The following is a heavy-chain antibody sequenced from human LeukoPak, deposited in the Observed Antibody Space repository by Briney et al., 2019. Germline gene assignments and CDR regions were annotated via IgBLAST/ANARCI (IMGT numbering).Heavy chain of an antibody. V-gene: IGHV3-30*18. Sequence: GGSLRLSCAASGFTFSSYSMNWVRQAPGKGLEWVAVISYDGSNKYYADSVKGRFTISRDNSKNTLCLQMNSLRAEDTAVYYCAKEARITIFGVVITPPHFDYWGQGTLVTVSS. J-gene: IGHJ4*02. CDR1: GFTFSSYS. CDR3: AKEARITIFGVVITPPHFDY. CDR2: ISYDGSNK. D-gene: IGHD3-3*01.